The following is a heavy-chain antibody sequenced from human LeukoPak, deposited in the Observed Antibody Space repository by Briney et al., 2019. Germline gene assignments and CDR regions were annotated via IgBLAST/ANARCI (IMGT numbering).Heavy chain of an antibody. V-gene: IGHV1-2*06. Sequence: GASVKVSCKASGYTFTGYYMHWMRQAPGQGLEWMVRINPNSSGTNSAQKFQVRVTMTRDTSISTAYMELSRLRSDDTALYYCARADCSSISCLNAFDIWGQGTMVTVSS. CDR3: ARADCSSISCLNAFDI. J-gene: IGHJ3*02. CDR2: INPNSSGT. CDR1: GYTFTGYY. D-gene: IGHD2-2*01.